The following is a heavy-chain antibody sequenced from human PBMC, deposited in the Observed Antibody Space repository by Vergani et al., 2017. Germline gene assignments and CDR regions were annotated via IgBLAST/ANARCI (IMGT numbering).Heavy chain of an antibody. Sequence: QVQLVQSGAEVKKPGASVKVSCKASGYTFTSYYMHWVRQAPGQGLEWMGIINPSGGSKSYAQKFQGRVTMTRDPSTSTVYMELSSLRSEDTAVYYCARDLASGELMGATHSGMDVWGQGTTVTVSS. V-gene: IGHV1-46*03. CDR2: INPSGGSK. CDR3: ARDLASGELMGATHSGMDV. J-gene: IGHJ6*02. CDR1: GYTFTSYY. D-gene: IGHD1-26*01.